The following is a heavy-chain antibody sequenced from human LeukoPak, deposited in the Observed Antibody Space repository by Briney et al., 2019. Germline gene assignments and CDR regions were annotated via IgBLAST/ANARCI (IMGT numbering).Heavy chain of an antibody. D-gene: IGHD6-19*01. CDR1: GVPFSSYG. Sequence: PGGSLSLSCVASGVPFSSYGMHWVRQAPGKGLEWVAVIWSVGGAEYYAASVKGRFTISRDNSKNMLFLQMTSLRAEDTAVYYCARDIAGAPYYYYGIDVWGQGTTVTVSS. J-gene: IGHJ6*02. V-gene: IGHV3-33*01. CDR2: IWSVGGAE. CDR3: ARDIAGAPYYYYGIDV.